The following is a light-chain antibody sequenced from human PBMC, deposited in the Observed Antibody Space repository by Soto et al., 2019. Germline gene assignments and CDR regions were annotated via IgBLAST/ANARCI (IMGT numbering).Light chain of an antibody. J-gene: IGLJ1*01. V-gene: IGLV2-14*01. CDR3: SSHTASTTRI. CDR1: GSDVGGYNH. CDR2: EVT. Sequence: QPALTQPASVSGSPGQSITISCTGTGSDVGGYNHVSWYQHHPGKAPKRIIYEVTKRPSGVSNRFSGSKSGDTASLTISGLQAEDEADYYCSSHTASTTRIFGTGTKLTVL.